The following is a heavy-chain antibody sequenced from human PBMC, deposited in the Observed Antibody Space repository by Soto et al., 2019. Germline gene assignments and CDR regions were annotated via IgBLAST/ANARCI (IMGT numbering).Heavy chain of an antibody. V-gene: IGHV1-24*01. CDR3: ATGGPAGDFDY. J-gene: IGHJ4*02. CDR2: FDPEDGET. CDR1: GYTLNELS. D-gene: IGHD3-10*01. Sequence: ASVKVSCKVSGYTLNELSIHWVRQAPGKGLEWTGGFDPEDGETVYAQKFQGRVTMTEDTSTDTANMELSSLTSEDTAVYYCATGGPAGDFDYWGQGSLVTVSS.